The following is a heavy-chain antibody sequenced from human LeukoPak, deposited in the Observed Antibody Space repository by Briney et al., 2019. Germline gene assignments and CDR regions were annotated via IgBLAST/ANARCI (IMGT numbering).Heavy chain of an antibody. J-gene: IGHJ3*02. Sequence: PGGSLRLSCAASGFTFSNYAMSWVRQVPGQGLEWVSTISASGGSTYYADSAKGRLTISRDNSKNTVFLQMNCLRAEDTAVYYCAKGRPGPFDIWGQGTMFTVSS. V-gene: IGHV3-23*01. CDR1: GFTFSNYA. CDR2: ISASGGST. CDR3: AKGRPGPFDI.